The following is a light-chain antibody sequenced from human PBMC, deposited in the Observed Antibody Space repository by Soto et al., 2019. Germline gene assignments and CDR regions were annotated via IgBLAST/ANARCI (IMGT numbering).Light chain of an antibody. CDR3: GSWDSSLSAYV. V-gene: IGLV1-51*01. CDR2: DDN. J-gene: IGLJ1*01. Sequence: QSVLTQPPSVSAAPGQKVTISCSGSSSNIGGNSVSWYQQLPGTAPKLLIYDDNKRPSGIPDRFSGSKSGTSATLGITGFQTGDEADYYCGSWDSSLSAYVFGTGTKVA. CDR1: SSNIGGNS.